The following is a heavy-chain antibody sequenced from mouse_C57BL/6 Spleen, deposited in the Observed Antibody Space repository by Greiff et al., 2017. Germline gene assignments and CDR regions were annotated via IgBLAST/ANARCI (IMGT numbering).Heavy chain of an antibody. Sequence: QVQLQQPGTELVKPGASVKLSCKASGYTFTSYWMPWVKQRPGQGLEWIGNINPSNGGTNYNEKFKSKATLTVDKASSTAYMQLSSLTSEDSAVYYCARGDWDGAMDYWGQGTSVTVSS. CDR2: INPSNGGT. V-gene: IGHV1-53*01. D-gene: IGHD4-1*01. CDR1: GYTFTSYW. CDR3: ARGDWDGAMDY. J-gene: IGHJ4*01.